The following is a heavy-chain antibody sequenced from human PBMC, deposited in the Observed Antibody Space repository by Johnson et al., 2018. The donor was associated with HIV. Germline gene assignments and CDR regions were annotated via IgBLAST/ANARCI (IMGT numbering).Heavy chain of an antibody. D-gene: IGHD2-15*01. CDR2: IASLGDNT. V-gene: IGHV3-64*07. CDR3: ARSKDCRGGSCPDGFDI. J-gene: IGHJ3*02. Sequence: EVQLVESGGGVVQPGESLRLSCAPSGFTFSRHPMHWVRQAPGKGLEHVATIASLGDNTYYADSVKGRFTISRDNFKNMLYLQMGSLRPDDTAVYYCARSKDCRGGSCPDGFDIWGQGTMDTVSS. CDR1: GFTFSRHP.